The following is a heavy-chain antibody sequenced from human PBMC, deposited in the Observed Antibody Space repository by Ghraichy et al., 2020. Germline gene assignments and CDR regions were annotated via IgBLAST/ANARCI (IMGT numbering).Heavy chain of an antibody. V-gene: IGHV4-59*01. CDR1: SGSFSGYY. J-gene: IGHJ4*02. D-gene: IGHD6-19*01. Sequence: SETLSLTCTVSSGSFSGYYWNWIRQPPGKGLEWIGYIYYSGSTNYNPSLKSRVTISLDTSKNQFSLRLSSVTAADTAVYYCARDSGSSGWYDYWGQGTLVTVSS. CDR3: ARDSGSSGWYDY. CDR2: IYYSGST.